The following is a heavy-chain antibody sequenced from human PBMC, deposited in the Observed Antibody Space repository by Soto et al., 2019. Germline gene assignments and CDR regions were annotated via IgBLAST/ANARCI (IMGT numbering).Heavy chain of an antibody. CDR3: AKGAQYIVVVPAAKLNYYYYGMDV. V-gene: IGHV3-23*01. D-gene: IGHD2-2*01. Sequence: PGGSLRLSCAASGFTFSSYAMSGVRQAPGKGLEWVSAISGSGGSTYYADSVKGRFTISRDNSKNTLYLQMNSLRAEDTAVYYCAKGAQYIVVVPAAKLNYYYYGMDVWGQGTTVIVSS. CDR2: ISGSGGST. CDR1: GFTFSSYA. J-gene: IGHJ6*02.